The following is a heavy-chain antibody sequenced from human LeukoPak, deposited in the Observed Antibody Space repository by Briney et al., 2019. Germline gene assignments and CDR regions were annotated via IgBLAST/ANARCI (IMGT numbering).Heavy chain of an antibody. CDR1: GFTFSSYE. CDR3: AKDSQGFGDYFPNY. Sequence: GGSLRLSCAASGFTFSSYEMNWVRQAPGKGLEWVSYISSSGSTIYYADSVKGRFTISRDNSKNTLYLQMNSLRAEDTAVYYCAKDSQGFGDYFPNYWGQGTLVTVSS. J-gene: IGHJ4*02. CDR2: ISSSGSTI. D-gene: IGHD3-10*01. V-gene: IGHV3-48*03.